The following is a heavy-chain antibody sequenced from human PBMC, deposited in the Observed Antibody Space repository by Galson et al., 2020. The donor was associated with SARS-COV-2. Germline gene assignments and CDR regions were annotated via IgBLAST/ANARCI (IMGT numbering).Heavy chain of an antibody. CDR2: ISSSRSYI. V-gene: IGHV3-21*01. CDR3: ARVWAGGVAATVCEGFDY. D-gene: IGHD6-25*01. J-gene: IGHJ4*02. CDR1: GFTFSSYS. Sequence: AKSGGSLRLSCAASGFTFSSYSMNWVRQAPGKGLEWVSSISSSRSYIYYADSVKGRFTISRDNAKNSLYLQMNSLRAEDTAVYYGARVWAGGVAATVCEGFDYWGQGTLVTVSS.